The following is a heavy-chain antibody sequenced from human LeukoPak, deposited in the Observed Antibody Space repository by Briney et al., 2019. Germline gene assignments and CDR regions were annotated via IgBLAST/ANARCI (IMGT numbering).Heavy chain of an antibody. J-gene: IGHJ4*02. Sequence: PSETLSLTCTVSGASISSGSYYWVWIRQPPGKGLEWIGSIYYSGSTYYNPSLKSRVTISVDTSKNQFSLKLSSVTAADTAVYYCARQNDYGDRDYWGQGTLVTVSS. V-gene: IGHV4-39*01. CDR2: IYYSGST. CDR3: ARQNDYGDRDY. D-gene: IGHD4-17*01. CDR1: GASISSGSYY.